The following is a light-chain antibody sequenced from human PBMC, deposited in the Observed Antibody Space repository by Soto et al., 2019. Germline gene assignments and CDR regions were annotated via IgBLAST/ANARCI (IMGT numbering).Light chain of an antibody. CDR1: QGISSY. V-gene: IGKV1-9*01. Sequence: DIQLTQSPSFLSASVGDRVTITCRASQGISSYLAWYQQKPGKAPKLLIYAASTLQSGVPSRFSGSGSGTEFTLTISSLQPEDFATYDCQQLNSYLALTFGGGTK. CDR3: QQLNSYLALT. J-gene: IGKJ4*01. CDR2: AAS.